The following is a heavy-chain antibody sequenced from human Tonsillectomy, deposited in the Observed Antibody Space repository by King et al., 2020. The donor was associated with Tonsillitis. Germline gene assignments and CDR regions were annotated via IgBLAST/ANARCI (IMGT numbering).Heavy chain of an antibody. CDR1: GFTFSSDG. CDR2: IWYDGSDK. CDR3: ARENDLWSGYHPFDY. D-gene: IGHD3-3*01. J-gene: IGHJ4*02. Sequence: QVQLVESGGGVVQPGSSLRLSCAASGFTFSSDGMHWLRQAPGKGREGVADIWYDGSDKYYADPVKGRFTISRDNSKNTLYLQMNSLRAEDTAVYYCARENDLWSGYHPFDYWGQGTLVTVSS. V-gene: IGHV3-33*08.